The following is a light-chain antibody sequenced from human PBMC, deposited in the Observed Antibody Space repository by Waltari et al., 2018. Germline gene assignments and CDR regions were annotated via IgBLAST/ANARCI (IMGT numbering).Light chain of an antibody. CDR2: EVT. J-gene: IGLJ1*01. CDR1: ISDVGAYNY. V-gene: IGLV2-8*01. CDR3: SSRAGTNYPYL. Sequence: QSALTQPPSASGSPGQSVTISCTGTISDVGAYNYVSRYQQFPGKAPKLIISEVTKRPSGVPDRFSGSKSGNTASLTVSGLQPEDEADYYCSSRAGTNYPYLFGTGTKLYVL.